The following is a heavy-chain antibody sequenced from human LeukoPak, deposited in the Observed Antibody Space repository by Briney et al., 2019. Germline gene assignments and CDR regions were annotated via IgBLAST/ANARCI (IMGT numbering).Heavy chain of an antibody. CDR3: AKGGYSYGYLTYFDY. CDR2: ISGSGGST. J-gene: IGHJ4*02. V-gene: IGHV3-23*01. CDR1: GFTFSSYG. Sequence: TGGSLRLSCAASGFTFSSYGMSWVRQAPGKGLEWVSAISGSGGSTYYADSVKGRFTISRDNSKNTLYLQMNSLRAEDTAVYYCAKGGYSYGYLTYFDYWGQGTLVTVSS. D-gene: IGHD5-18*01.